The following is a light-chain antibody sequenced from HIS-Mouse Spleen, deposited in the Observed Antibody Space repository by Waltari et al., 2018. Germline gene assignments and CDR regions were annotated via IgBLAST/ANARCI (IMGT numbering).Light chain of an antibody. CDR1: SSDVGGYNY. CDR2: EVS. Sequence: QSALTQPASVSGSPGQSITISCTGTSSDVGGYNYVSWYQQHPGKAPKLMLYEVSKRPSWVANRFAGSKAVNTASLTISGLQAEDEADYYCSSYTSSSTWVFGGGTKLTVL. J-gene: IGLJ3*02. V-gene: IGLV2-14*01. CDR3: SSYTSSSTWV.